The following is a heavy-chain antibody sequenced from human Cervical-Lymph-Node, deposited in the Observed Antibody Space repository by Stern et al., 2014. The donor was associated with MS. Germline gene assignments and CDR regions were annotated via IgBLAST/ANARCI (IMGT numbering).Heavy chain of an antibody. Sequence: MQLVESGGGVVQPGGSLRLSCAVSGYSFRTYGTHWVRQAPGKGLEWVAVMWYGGTTEYSTDSLKGRFTISRDNSKNMVYLQMNGLRNEDTAVYYCATDTSNGLDVWGQGTTVTVSS. CDR2: MWYGGTTE. CDR1: GYSFRTYG. D-gene: IGHD5-18*01. V-gene: IGHV3-33*01. J-gene: IGHJ6*02. CDR3: ATDTSNGLDV.